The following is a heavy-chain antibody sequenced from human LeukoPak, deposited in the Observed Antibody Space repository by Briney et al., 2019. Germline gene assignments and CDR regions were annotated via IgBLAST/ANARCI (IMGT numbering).Heavy chain of an antibody. V-gene: IGHV3-21*06. CDR2: ISPGGYI. D-gene: IGHD2-21*01. CDR3: VTDVRHLFVT. CDR1: GFTLSSSS. J-gene: IGHJ5*02. Sequence: GGSLRLSCLAPGFTLSSSSRKWLRHAPGKGLEWVSSISPGGYIYYADSVKGRFTISRDNAESSVFLQMNSLRAEDTSLYYCVTDVRHLFVTCGQGTLVTVSS.